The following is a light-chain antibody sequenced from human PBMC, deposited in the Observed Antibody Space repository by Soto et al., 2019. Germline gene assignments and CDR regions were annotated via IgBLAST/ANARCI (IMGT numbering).Light chain of an antibody. CDR3: QKCKVAPFT. CDR1: QDIANF. CDR2: AAS. J-gene: IGKJ4*01. V-gene: IGKV1-27*01. Sequence: ILMTQSPSSLSAFVGDRGTITCRASQDIANFLAWYQQKPGKVPKLLIYAASTLQSGVPSRFSGSGSGTDFTLTISGLQPEDVATYYCQKCKVAPFTFGGGTKVDI.